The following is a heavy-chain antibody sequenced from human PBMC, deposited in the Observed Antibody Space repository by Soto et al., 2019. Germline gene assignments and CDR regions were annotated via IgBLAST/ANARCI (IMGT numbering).Heavy chain of an antibody. D-gene: IGHD3-22*01. CDR3: ARDQYYYDSSGYPEADAFDI. CDR2: ISAYNGNT. CDR1: GYTFTSYG. J-gene: IGHJ3*02. Sequence: GSVKVSCKASGYTFTSYGISWVRQAPGQGLEWMGWISAYNGNTNYAQKLQGRVTMTTDTSTSTAYMELRSLRSDDTAVYYCARDQYYYDSSGYPEADAFDIWGQGTMVPSPQ. V-gene: IGHV1-18*01.